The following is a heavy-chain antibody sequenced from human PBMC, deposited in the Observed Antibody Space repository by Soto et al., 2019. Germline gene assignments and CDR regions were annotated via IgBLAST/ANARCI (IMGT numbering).Heavy chain of an antibody. D-gene: IGHD2-15*01. CDR1: GFTFSSYA. CDR2: ISGSGGGS. CDR3: ARSAGSTTNTQYLEY. V-gene: IGHV3-23*01. J-gene: IGHJ4*02. Sequence: PGGSLRLPCAASGFTFSSYASSWVRQPPGRGLEWVSAISGSGGGSHFADSLTGRFTMSRDNSKNTLYRQMSSLRAEDTAVYYCARSAGSTTNTQYLEYWGKGTLGAASS.